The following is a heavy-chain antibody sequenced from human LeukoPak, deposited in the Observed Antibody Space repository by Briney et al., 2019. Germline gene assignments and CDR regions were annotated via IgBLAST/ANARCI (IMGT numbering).Heavy chain of an antibody. J-gene: IGHJ6*04. V-gene: IGHV3-23*01. D-gene: IGHD6-19*01. CDR2: ISGSGGST. Sequence: GGSLRLSCAASGFTFSSYALSWVRQAPGKGLEWVSAISGSGGSTYYADSVKGRFTISRDNSKNTLYLQMNSLRAEDTAVYYCAKDFSSQSIAVAGRPYYYYYGMDVWGKGTTVTVSS. CDR1: GFTFSSYA. CDR3: AKDFSSQSIAVAGRPYYYYYGMDV.